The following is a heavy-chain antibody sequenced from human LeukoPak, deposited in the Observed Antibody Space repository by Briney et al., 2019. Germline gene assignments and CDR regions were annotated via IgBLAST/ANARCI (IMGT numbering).Heavy chain of an antibody. Sequence: SETLSLTCAVSGGSISSYYWSWIRQPAGKGLEWIGRIYTSGSTNYNPSLKSRVTMSVDTSKNQFSLKLSSVTAADTAVYYCARERGSYYDHYFDYWGQGTLVTVSS. CDR3: ARERGSYYDHYFDY. V-gene: IGHV4-4*07. J-gene: IGHJ4*02. CDR1: GGSISSYY. D-gene: IGHD1-26*01. CDR2: IYTSGST.